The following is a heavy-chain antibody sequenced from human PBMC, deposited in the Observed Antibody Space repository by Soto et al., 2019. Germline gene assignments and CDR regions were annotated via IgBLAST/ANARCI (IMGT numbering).Heavy chain of an antibody. V-gene: IGHV1-69*01. CDR3: ARSQGSSTRLEISYYYYYGMDV. J-gene: IGHJ6*02. Sequence: QVQLVQSGAEVKKPGSSVKVSCKASGGTFSSYAISWVRQAPGQGLEWLGGIIPISETTNYAQKFQGRVTITADESKSTAYMELSSLRSEDTAVYYCARSQGSSTRLEISYYYYYGMDVWGQGTTVTVSS. CDR2: IIPISETT. CDR1: GGTFSSYA. D-gene: IGHD2-2*01.